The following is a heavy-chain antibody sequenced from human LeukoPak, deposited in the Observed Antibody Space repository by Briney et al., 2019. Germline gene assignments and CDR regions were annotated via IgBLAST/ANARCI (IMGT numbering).Heavy chain of an antibody. J-gene: IGHJ4*02. CDR2: IWYDGSNK. V-gene: IGHV3-33*01. CDR1: GFAFSTYG. D-gene: IGHD3-22*01. Sequence: GRSLRLSCAASGFAFSTYGMHWVRQAPGKGLEWVAVIWYDGSNKYYADSVKGRFTISRDNSKNTLYLQMNSLRAEDTAVYYCARVSYYYDSSGPSHFDYWGQGTLVTVSS. CDR3: ARVSYYYDSSGPSHFDY.